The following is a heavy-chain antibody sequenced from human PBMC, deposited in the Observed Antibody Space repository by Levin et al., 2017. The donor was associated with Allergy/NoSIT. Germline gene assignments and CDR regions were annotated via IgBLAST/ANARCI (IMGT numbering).Heavy chain of an antibody. D-gene: IGHD5-18*01. Sequence: GESLKISCAASGFTFSSYGMHWVRQAPGKGLEWVAVIWYDGSNKYYADSVKGRFTISRDNSKNTLYLQMNSLRAEDTAVYYCARGFGGYSYGSDYWGQGTLVTVSS. CDR2: IWYDGSNK. J-gene: IGHJ4*02. CDR1: GFTFSSYG. V-gene: IGHV3-33*01. CDR3: ARGFGGYSYGSDY.